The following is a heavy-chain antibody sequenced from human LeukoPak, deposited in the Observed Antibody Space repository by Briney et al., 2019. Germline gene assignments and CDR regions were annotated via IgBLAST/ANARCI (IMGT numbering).Heavy chain of an antibody. D-gene: IGHD2-2*03. CDR3: ARDWINYEFGMDA. CDR2: ISGSGGST. CDR1: GFTFSSYA. J-gene: IGHJ6*02. Sequence: PGGSLRLSCAASGFTFSSYAMSWVRQAPGKGLEWVSAISGSGGSTYYADSMKGRFTISRDNSKNTLYLQMNSLRAEDTAVYYCARDWINYEFGMDAWGQGTTVTVSS. V-gene: IGHV3-23*01.